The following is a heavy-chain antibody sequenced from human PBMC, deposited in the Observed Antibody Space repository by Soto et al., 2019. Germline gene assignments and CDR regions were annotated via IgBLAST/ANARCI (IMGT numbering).Heavy chain of an antibody. V-gene: IGHV1-18*01. J-gene: IGHJ4*02. CDR2: ISAYNGNT. CDR1: GYTFTSYG. Sequence: ASVKVSCKASGYTFTSYGISWVRQAPGQGLEWMGWISAYNGNTNYAQKLQGRVTMTTDTSTSTAYMELRSLRSDDTAVYYCARGFETWYSSSSALDYWGQGTLVTVSS. D-gene: IGHD6-6*01. CDR3: ARGFETWYSSSSALDY.